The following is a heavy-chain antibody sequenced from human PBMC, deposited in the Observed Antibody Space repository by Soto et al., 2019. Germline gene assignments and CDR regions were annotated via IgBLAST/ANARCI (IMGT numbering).Heavy chain of an antibody. J-gene: IGHJ6*02. CDR3: ARGCSSSSVGDDHYYYYGMDV. CDR2: IYYSGST. D-gene: IGHD6-13*01. V-gene: IGHV4-61*01. CDR1: GGSVSSGSYY. Sequence: SETLSLTCTVSGGSVSSGSYYWSWIRQPPGKGLEWIGYIYYSGSTNSNPSLKSRVTISVDTSKDQFSLKLSSVTAADTAVYYSARGCSSSSVGDDHYYYYGMDVWGQGTTVTVS.